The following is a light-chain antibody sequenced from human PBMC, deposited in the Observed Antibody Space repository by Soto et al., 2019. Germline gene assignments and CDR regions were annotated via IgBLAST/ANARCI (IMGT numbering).Light chain of an antibody. CDR1: QRISSW. J-gene: IGKJ4*01. V-gene: IGKV1-5*03. Sequence: DIQMTQSPSTLSASVGDRVTITCRASQRISSWLAWYQQKPGKAPKLLIYEASILQSGAPSRFSGSGSGTEFTLTISSLQPDDFATYYCQHFLSYPLTFSGGTKVDI. CDR2: EAS. CDR3: QHFLSYPLT.